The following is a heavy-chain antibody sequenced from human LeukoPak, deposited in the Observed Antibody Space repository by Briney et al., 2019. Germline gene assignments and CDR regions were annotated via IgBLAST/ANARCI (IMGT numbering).Heavy chain of an antibody. CDR3: ARDRGIFITMMDV. Sequence: GRPLRLSCAASGFTFSSYAMHWVRQAPGKGLEWVAVISYDGSNKYYADSVKGRFTISRDNSKNTLYLQMNSLRAEDTAVYYCARDRGIFITMMDVWGQGTTVTVSS. D-gene: IGHD3-10*01. J-gene: IGHJ6*02. V-gene: IGHV3-30-3*01. CDR2: ISYDGSNK. CDR1: GFTFSSYA.